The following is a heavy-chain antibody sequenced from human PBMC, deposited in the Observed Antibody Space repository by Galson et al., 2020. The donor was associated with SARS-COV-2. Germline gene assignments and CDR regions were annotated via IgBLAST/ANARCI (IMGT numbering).Heavy chain of an antibody. CDR1: GFIFTEYG. V-gene: IGHV3-33*01. CDR2: IWRDGSRQ. J-gene: IGHJ4*01. CDR3: AREESTHMGGRYFDL. Sequence: GGSLRLSCAASGFIFTEYGFHWVRQAPGKGLEWLTVIWRDGSRQYYADSVRGRFIFSRDDSKNTLHLQMNSLRAEDTGVYFCAREESTHMGGRYFDLWGHGTLVTVSS. D-gene: IGHD1-26*01.